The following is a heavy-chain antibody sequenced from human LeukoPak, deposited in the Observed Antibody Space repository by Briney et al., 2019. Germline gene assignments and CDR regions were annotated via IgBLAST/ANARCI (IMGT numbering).Heavy chain of an antibody. CDR2: IYATGTT. J-gene: IGHJ6*03. D-gene: IGHD2-2*01. CDR1: DTSINTYY. V-gene: IGHV4-4*07. Sequence: SETLSLTCTVSDTSINTYYWSWIRQPAGKGLEWIGHIYATGTTNYNPSLNSRVTMSIDTSKNQFSLNLRSVTAADTAVYYCAARGYIVVVPATKGGGPDNSYYFMDVWGKGTTVTISS. CDR3: AARGYIVVVPATKGGGPDNSYYFMDV.